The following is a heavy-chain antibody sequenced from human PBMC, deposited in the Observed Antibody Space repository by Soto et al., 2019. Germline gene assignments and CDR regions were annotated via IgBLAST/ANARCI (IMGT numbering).Heavy chain of an antibody. CDR1: GGSISSDDYY. D-gene: IGHD6-13*01. Sequence: SETLSLTCTVSGGSISSDDYYWSWIRQAPGRGLEWIGYIYYSGSTNYNPSLKSRVTISVDTSKNQFSLKLSSVTAADTAVYYCASSPGYSSSWFPDYWGQGTLVTVSS. CDR3: ASSPGYSSSWFPDY. V-gene: IGHV4-61*08. J-gene: IGHJ4*02. CDR2: IYYSGST.